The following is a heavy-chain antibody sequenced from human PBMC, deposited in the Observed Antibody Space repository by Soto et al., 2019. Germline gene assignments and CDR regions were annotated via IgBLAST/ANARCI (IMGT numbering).Heavy chain of an antibody. CDR1: GSTFTRYS. V-gene: IGHV3-21*06. J-gene: IGHJ4*02. Sequence: GGSLRLSCAASGSTFTRYSMNWVRQAPGKGLEWVSSISSTTNYIYYGDSMKGRFTISRDNAKNSLYLEMSSLRAEDTAVYYCARESEDLTSNFDYWGQGTLVTVSS. CDR3: ARESEDLTSNFDY. CDR2: ISSTTNYI.